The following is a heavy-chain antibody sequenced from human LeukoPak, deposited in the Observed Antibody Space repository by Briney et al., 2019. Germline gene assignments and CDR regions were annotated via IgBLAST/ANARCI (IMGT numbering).Heavy chain of an antibody. CDR1: GGSISSYY. J-gene: IGHJ4*02. V-gene: IGHV4-59*01. D-gene: IGHD6-19*01. CDR3: AREAFRAVAGPFDY. CDR2: IYYSGST. Sequence: SETLSLTCTVSGGSISSYYWSWIRQPPGKGLEWIGYIYYSGSTNYNPSLKSRVTISVDTSKNQFSRKLSSVTAADTAVYYCAREAFRAVAGPFDYWGQGTLVTVSS.